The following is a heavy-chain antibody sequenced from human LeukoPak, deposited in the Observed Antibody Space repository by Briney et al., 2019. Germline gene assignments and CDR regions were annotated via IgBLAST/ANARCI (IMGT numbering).Heavy chain of an antibody. CDR1: GFTFSAYA. D-gene: IGHD5-12*01. CDR3: AKASGTIVATEFDY. V-gene: IGHV3-23*01. CDR2: ISGSGDT. Sequence: GGSLRLSCTGSGFTFSAYALSWVRQAPGKGLEWVSVISGSGDTYYADSVKGRFTISRDNSKNTLYLQMNSLRAEDTAVYYCAKASGTIVATEFDYWGQGTLVTVSS. J-gene: IGHJ4*02.